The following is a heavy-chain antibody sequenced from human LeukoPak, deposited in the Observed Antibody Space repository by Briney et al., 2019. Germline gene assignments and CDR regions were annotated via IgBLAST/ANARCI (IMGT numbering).Heavy chain of an antibody. J-gene: IGHJ4*02. D-gene: IGHD3-10*01. CDR1: GFTFSTYA. CDR2: IAADGKDK. CDR3: VKPYYYSSGSLN. Sequence: GGSLRLSCAASGFTFSTYALHWVRQAPGKGLEWVAVIAADGKDKHHADSVKGRFTISRDNSKNTLYLQMNSLRTEDTAVYYCVKPYYYSSGSLNWGQGTLVTVSS. V-gene: IGHV3-30*04.